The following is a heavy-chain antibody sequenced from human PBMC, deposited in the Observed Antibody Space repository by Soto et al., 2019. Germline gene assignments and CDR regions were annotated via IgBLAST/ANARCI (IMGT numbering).Heavy chain of an antibody. CDR3: ARKAWVRFDY. CDR2: VFHTGNT. D-gene: IGHD7-27*01. J-gene: IGHJ4*02. Sequence: QVQMQESGPGLVKPSGTLSLTCAVSGDSISSSVWWTWVRQPPGKGLEWIGEVFHTGNTNYNPSLKSRVTMSVDKSTKEFSLKVTSVTAADTAIYYCARKAWVRFDYWGQGALVTVSS. V-gene: IGHV4-4*02. CDR1: GDSISSSVW.